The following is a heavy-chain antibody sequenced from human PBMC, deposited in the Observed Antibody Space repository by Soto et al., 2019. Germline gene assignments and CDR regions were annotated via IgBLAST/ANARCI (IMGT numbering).Heavy chain of an antibody. CDR2: ISSSSSYI. CDR1: GFTFNSYS. V-gene: IGHV3-21*01. J-gene: IGHJ5*02. D-gene: IGHD2-8*01. Sequence: GGSLRLSCAASGFTFNSYSMNWVRQAPGKGLEWVSSISSSSSYIYYADSVKGRFTISRDNAKNSLYLQMNSLRAEDTAVYYCARDQELVLGPWGQGTLVTVSS. CDR3: ARDQELVLGP.